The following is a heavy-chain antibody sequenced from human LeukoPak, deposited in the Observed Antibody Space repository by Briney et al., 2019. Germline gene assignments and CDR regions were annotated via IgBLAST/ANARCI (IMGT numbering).Heavy chain of an antibody. V-gene: IGHV3-23*01. CDR1: GFTFSNYA. J-gene: IGHJ4*02. CDR3: ATQRSGWHYFDY. CDR2: ISSSGSST. D-gene: IGHD6-19*01. Sequence: GGSLRLSCAASGFTFSNYAMSWVHQAPGKGLEWVSSISSSGSSTYYADSVKGRFTISRDNSKNTLFLQMNSLRAEDTAVYYCATQRSGWHYFDYWGQGTLVTVPS.